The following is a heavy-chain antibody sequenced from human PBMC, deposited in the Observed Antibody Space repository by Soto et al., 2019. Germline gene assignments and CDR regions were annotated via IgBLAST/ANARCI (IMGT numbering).Heavy chain of an antibody. J-gene: IGHJ6*02. D-gene: IGHD3-10*01. Sequence: SETLSLTCTVSGGSVSSGSYYWSWIRQPPGKGLEWIGYIYYSGSTNYNPSLKSRVTISVDTSKNQFSLNLSSVTAADTAVYYCARARWGGEWMHGMDVWGQGTTVTVSS. CDR2: IYYSGST. V-gene: IGHV4-61*01. CDR1: GGSVSSGSYY. CDR3: ARARWGGEWMHGMDV.